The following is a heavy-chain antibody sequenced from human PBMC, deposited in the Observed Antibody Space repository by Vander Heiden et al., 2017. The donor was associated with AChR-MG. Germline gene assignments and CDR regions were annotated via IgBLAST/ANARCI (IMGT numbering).Heavy chain of an antibody. Sequence: QVQLVESGGGVVQPGGSLSLSCAASGFTFSSYGMHWVRQAPGKGLEWVACIRYDGSNKYYADSVKGRFTISRDNSKNTLYLQMNSLRAEDTAVYYCAAAWILSEEYYYYGMDVWGQVTTVTVSS. CDR1: GFTFSSYG. D-gene: IGHD2-2*03. V-gene: IGHV3-30*02. J-gene: IGHJ6*02. CDR2: IRYDGSNK. CDR3: AAAWILSEEYYYYGMDV.